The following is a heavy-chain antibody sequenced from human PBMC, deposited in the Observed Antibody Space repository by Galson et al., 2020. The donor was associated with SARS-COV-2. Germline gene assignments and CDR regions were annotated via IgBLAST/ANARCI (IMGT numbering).Heavy chain of an antibody. J-gene: IGHJ6*02. CDR3: ARKVQQERRLDYYGMDG. CDR1: GDSVSSNSAA. V-gene: IGHV6-1*01. D-gene: IGHD1-1*01. Sequence: SQTLSLTCAISGDSVSSNSAAWIWIRQSPSRGLEWLGRTYYRSKWYNDYAVSVKSRITINPDTSKNQFSLQLNSVTPEDTAVYYCARKVQQERRLDYYGMDGWGQGTTVTVSS. CDR2: TYYRSKWYN.